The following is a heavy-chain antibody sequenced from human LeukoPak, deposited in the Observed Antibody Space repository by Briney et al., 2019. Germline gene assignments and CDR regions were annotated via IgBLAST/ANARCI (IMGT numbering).Heavy chain of an antibody. CDR2: ISWNSGSI. D-gene: IGHD6-13*01. J-gene: IGHJ5*02. CDR1: GFTFDDYA. CDR3: ARDPPHNSSSWYRSRYNWFDP. V-gene: IGHV3-9*01. Sequence: GRSLRLSCAASGFTFDDYAMHWVRQAPGKGLEWVSGISWNSGSIGYADSVKGRFTISRDNAKNSLYLQMNSLRAEDTAVYYCARDPPHNSSSWYRSRYNWFDPWGQGTLVTVSS.